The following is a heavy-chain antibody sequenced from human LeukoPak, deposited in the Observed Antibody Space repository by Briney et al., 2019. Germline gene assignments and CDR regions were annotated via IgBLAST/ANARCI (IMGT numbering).Heavy chain of an antibody. V-gene: IGHV1-69*06. Sequence: SVKVSCKASGYTFTSYGISWVRQAPGQGLEWMGGIIPIFGTANYAQKFQGRVTITADKSTSTAYMELSSLRSEDTAVYYCARDQAGMVMYYWGQGTLVTVSS. CDR2: IIPIFGTA. CDR1: GYTFTSYG. D-gene: IGHD6-13*01. J-gene: IGHJ4*02. CDR3: ARDQAGMVMYY.